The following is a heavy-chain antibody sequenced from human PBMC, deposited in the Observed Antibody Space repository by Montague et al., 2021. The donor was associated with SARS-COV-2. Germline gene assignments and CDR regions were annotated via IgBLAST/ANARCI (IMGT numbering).Heavy chain of an antibody. Sequence: SVRVSCKASGFTFTSSAMQWLRQARGQRLEWIGWIVVGSGNTNYAQKFQERVTITRDMSTSTAYMELSSLRSEDTAVYYCAAPTTLDAFDVWGQGTMVTVSS. CDR1: GFTFTSSA. J-gene: IGHJ3*01. CDR2: IVVGSGNT. V-gene: IGHV1-58*02. CDR3: AAPTTLDAFDV. D-gene: IGHD2-15*01.